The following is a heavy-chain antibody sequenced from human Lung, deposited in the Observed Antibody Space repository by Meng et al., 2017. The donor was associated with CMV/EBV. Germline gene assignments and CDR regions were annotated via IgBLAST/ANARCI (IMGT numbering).Heavy chain of an antibody. CDR3: ARIETYYYYGLDV. Sequence: SGXXLVXPTETLTLTCNGSGFSLNNGRLRVSWIRQPPGKALEWLAHIFSNDEKSYSTSPKSRLTISKDCSRSQVVLTMTNMDPVDTSTYFCARIETYYYYGLDVWXQGTTVTVSS. CDR1: GFSLNNGRLR. J-gene: IGHJ6*02. CDR2: IFSNDEK. V-gene: IGHV2-26*01.